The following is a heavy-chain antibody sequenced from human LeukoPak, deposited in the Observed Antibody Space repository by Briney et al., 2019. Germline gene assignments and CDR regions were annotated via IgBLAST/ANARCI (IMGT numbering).Heavy chain of an antibody. D-gene: IGHD3-3*01. CDR2: IYYSGST. Sequence: SETLSLTCTVSGGSISSGGYYWSWIRQHPGKGLEWIGYIYYSGSTYYNPSLKSRVTISVDTSKNQFSLKLSSVTAADTAVYYCAGDGGVYDFWSGSANFYGMDVWGQGTTVTVSS. CDR3: AGDGGVYDFWSGSANFYGMDV. CDR1: GGSISSGGYY. V-gene: IGHV4-31*03. J-gene: IGHJ6*02.